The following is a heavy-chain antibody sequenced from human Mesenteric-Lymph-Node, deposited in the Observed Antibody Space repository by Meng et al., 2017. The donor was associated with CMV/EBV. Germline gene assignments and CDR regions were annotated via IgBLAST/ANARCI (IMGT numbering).Heavy chain of an antibody. CDR3: ARAATSLDALDV. J-gene: IGHJ3*01. CDR1: LGPFMNNA. D-gene: IGHD2-15*01. Sequence: KAPLGPFMNNAISLLRPAPGQGLEWMGGIIPVFGTTNYPQNLQGRVTIPADESTNTAYMELNSLKFEDTSIYFCARAATSLDALDVWGQGTMVTVSS. CDR2: IIPVFGTT. V-gene: IGHV1-69*01.